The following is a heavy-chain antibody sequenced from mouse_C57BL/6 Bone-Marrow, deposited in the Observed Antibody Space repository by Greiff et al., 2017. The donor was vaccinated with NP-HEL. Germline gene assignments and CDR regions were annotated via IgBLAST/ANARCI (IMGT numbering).Heavy chain of an antibody. CDR2: IDPSDSYT. J-gene: IGHJ3*01. V-gene: IGHV1-59*01. CDR3: ARSREFITTVV. CDR1: GYTFTSYW. Sequence: QVQLQQPGAELVRPGTSVKLSCKASGYTFTSYWMHWVKQRPGQGLEWIGVIDPSDSYTNYNQKFKGKATLTVDTSSSTAYMQLSSLTSEDSAVYYCARSREFITTVVWGQGTLVTVSA. D-gene: IGHD1-1*01.